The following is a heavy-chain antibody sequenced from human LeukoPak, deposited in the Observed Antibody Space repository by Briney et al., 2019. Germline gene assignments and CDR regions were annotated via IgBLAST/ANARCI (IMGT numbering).Heavy chain of an antibody. CDR3: AKDRAYYDSSGSFDY. Sequence: PGGSLRLSCAASGFTFSSYGMSWVRQAPGKGLEWVSAISGSGGSTYYADSVKGRFTISRDNSKNTLYLQMNSLRAEDTAVHYCAKDRAYYDSSGSFDYWGQGTLVTVSS. V-gene: IGHV3-23*01. D-gene: IGHD3-22*01. CDR2: ISGSGGST. J-gene: IGHJ4*02. CDR1: GFTFSSYG.